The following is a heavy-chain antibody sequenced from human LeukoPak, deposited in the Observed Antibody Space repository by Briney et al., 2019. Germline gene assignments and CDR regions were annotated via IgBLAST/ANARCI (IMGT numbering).Heavy chain of an antibody. CDR3: ARGTAYGDYVDY. V-gene: IGHV1-46*01. CDR2: INPSGGIT. CDR1: GYTFTSNY. Sequence: ASVKVSCKASGYTFTSNYMHWVRQAPGQGLVWMGIINPSGGITSYAQKFQGRVTMTRDTSTSTVYMELSSLRSEDTAVYYCARGTAYGDYVDYWGQGTLVTVSS. J-gene: IGHJ4*02. D-gene: IGHD4-17*01.